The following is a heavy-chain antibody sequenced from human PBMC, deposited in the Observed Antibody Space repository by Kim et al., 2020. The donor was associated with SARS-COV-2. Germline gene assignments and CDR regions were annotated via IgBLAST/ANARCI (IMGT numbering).Heavy chain of an antibody. Sequence: GGSLRLSCAASGFTFSSYSMYWVRQAPGKGLEWVAFISYDGSNKYYADSVKGRFTISRDNSKNTLYLQMNSLRAEDTAVYYCAKGLATADMDYGMDVWGQGTTVTVSS. J-gene: IGHJ6*02. CDR1: GFTFSSYS. CDR2: ISYDGSNK. CDR3: AKGLATADMDYGMDV. V-gene: IGHV3-30*18. D-gene: IGHD1-26*01.